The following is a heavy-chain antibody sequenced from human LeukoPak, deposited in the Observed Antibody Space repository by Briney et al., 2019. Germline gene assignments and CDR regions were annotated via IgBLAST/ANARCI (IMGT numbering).Heavy chain of an antibody. J-gene: IGHJ5*02. Sequence: GASVKVSFKASGYTFTSYDLNWVRQATGQGLEWMGWMNPNSANTAYIQKFQGRVTMTRNTSISTAYLELSSLRSDDTAVYYCARRWGRRDGYNGWFDPWGQGTLVTVSS. CDR2: MNPNSANT. D-gene: IGHD5-24*01. CDR3: ARRWGRRDGYNGWFDP. CDR1: GYTFTSYD. V-gene: IGHV1-8*01.